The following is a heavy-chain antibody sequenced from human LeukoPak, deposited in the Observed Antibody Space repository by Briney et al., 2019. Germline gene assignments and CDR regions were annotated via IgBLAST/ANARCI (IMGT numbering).Heavy chain of an antibody. CDR2: TKHDGSER. CDR3: ARGGLYGDYYFDY. D-gene: IGHD2-21*02. V-gene: IGHV3-7*04. CDR1: GFTFTSYW. Sequence: GGSLRLSCAASGFTFTSYWMTWLRQAPGKRLEWVANTKHDGSERYYVGSVKGRFTISRDNVKNSLFLQMDSLRAEDTAVYYCARGGLYGDYYFDYWGQGTLVTVTS. J-gene: IGHJ4*02.